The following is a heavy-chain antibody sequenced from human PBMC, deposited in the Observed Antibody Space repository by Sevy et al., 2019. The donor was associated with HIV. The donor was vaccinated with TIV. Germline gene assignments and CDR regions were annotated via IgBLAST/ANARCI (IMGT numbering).Heavy chain of an antibody. CDR2: INSDSGVT. CDR3: ARLTTQPTSDLYGLDV. Sequence: ASVKVSCKASGYIFTDYYIHWVRQAPGQGLESMAWINSDSGVTNYAQRFQGEVTVTRDTSLSTAYLELTNLKSNDTAIYYCARLTTQPTSDLYGLDVWGQWTTVTVSS. J-gene: IGHJ6*02. V-gene: IGHV1-2*02. D-gene: IGHD4-17*01. CDR1: GYIFTDYY.